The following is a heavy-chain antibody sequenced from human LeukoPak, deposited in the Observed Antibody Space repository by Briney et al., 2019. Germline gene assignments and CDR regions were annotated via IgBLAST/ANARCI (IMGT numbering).Heavy chain of an antibody. V-gene: IGHV3-30-3*01. J-gene: IGHJ4*02. D-gene: IGHD3-10*01. CDR3: ARDRIYYGSGSSTLDY. CDR2: ISYDGSNK. CDR1: GFTFSSYA. Sequence: GRSLRLSCAASGFTFSSYAMHWVRQAPGKGLEWVAVISYDGSNKYYADSVKGRFTISRDNSKNTLYLQMNSLRAEDTAVYYCARDRIYYGSGSSTLDYWGQGTLVTVSS.